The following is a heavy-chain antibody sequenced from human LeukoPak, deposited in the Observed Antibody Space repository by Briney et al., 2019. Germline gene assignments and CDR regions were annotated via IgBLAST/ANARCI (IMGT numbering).Heavy chain of an antibody. CDR2: IYRDGTT. J-gene: IGHJ4*02. Sequence: GGSLRLSCAASGFTVSSSFMSWVRPAPGTGLQWVSVIYRDGTTYYADSVRGRFTISRDNSKNTLYLQMNSLRVEDTAVYYCARDDRTVVPGAFDNWGQGTLVTVSS. CDR1: GFTVSSSF. D-gene: IGHD2-2*01. V-gene: IGHV3-53*01. CDR3: ARDDRTVVPGAFDN.